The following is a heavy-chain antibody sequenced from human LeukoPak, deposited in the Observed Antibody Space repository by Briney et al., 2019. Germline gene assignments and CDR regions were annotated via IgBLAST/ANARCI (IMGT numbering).Heavy chain of an antibody. CDR3: ARDEEAVGYYFDH. V-gene: IGHV3-48*02. Sequence: RSGGSLSLSCAASGFIFSSYSMNWVRQAPGKGLEWVSYISSSSSVIYYADSVKGRFTISRDNAKNSLYLQMNRLRDEDTAVYYCARDEEAVGYYFDHWGQGTLVTVSS. D-gene: IGHD6-19*01. J-gene: IGHJ4*02. CDR2: ISSSSSVI. CDR1: GFIFSSYS.